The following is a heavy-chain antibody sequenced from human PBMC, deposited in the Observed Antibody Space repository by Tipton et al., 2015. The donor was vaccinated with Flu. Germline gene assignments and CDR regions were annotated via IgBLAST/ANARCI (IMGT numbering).Heavy chain of an antibody. J-gene: IGHJ4*02. CDR2: MYVSGST. CDR3: ARDYLLGDLSFFDN. V-gene: IGHV4-4*07. CDR1: GGSMSSFY. D-gene: IGHD3-16*02. Sequence: LRLSCTVSGGSMSSFYWTWIRQPAGKGLERIGRMYVSGSTKYNPSLKSRVTMSVDTSKNQFSLKLSSVTVADTAVYYCARDYLLGDLSFFDNWGQGTLVTVSS.